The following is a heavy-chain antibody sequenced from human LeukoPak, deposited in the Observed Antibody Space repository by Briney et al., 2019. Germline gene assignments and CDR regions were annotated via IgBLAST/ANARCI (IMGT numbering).Heavy chain of an antibody. Sequence: PSQTLSLTCTVSGGSISSGSYYWSWIRQPAGKGLEWIGRIYTSGSTNYNPSLKSRVTISVDTSKNQFSLKLSSVTAADTAVYYCARIRSGVTTYYFDYWGQGTLVTVSS. CDR1: GGSISSGSYY. D-gene: IGHD4-17*01. V-gene: IGHV4-61*02. CDR2: IYTSGST. J-gene: IGHJ4*02. CDR3: ARIRSGVTTYYFDY.